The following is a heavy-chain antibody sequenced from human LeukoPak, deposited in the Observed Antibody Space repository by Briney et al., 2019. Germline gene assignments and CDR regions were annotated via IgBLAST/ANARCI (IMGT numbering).Heavy chain of an antibody. CDR2: INPNSGGT. J-gene: IGHJ4*02. Sequence: ASVKVSCKASGYTFTGYYMHWVRQAPGQGLEWMGWINPNSGGTNYAQKFQGRVTMTRDTSISTAYMEPSRLRSDDTAVYYCARVPSPAAMLWGQGTLVTVSS. CDR1: GYTFTGYY. D-gene: IGHD2-2*01. V-gene: IGHV1-2*02. CDR3: ARVPSPAAML.